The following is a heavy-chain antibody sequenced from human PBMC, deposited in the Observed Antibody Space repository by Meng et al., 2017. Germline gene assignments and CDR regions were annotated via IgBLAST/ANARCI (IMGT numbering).Heavy chain of an antibody. CDR1: GFTFSSYA. D-gene: IGHD6-19*01. CDR2: ISYDGSNK. Sequence: SCAASGFTFSSYAMHWVRQAPGKGLEWVAVISYDGSNKYYADSVKGRFTISRDNSKNTLYLQMNSLRAEDTAVYYCARDRALYSSGWYRTSQHWGQGTLVTVSS. V-gene: IGHV3-30*04. CDR3: ARDRALYSSGWYRTSQH. J-gene: IGHJ1*01.